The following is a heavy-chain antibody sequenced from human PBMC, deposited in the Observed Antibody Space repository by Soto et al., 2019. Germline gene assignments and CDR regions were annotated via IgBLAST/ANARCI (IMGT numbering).Heavy chain of an antibody. D-gene: IGHD2-2*01. CDR1: GGTFSSYA. Sequence: QVQLVQSGAEVKKPGSSVKVSCKASGGTFSSYAISWVRQAPGQGLEWMGGIIPISGTANYAQKFQGRVTSTADESTSTAYMELSRLRTEDAAVYYWARSQGSSTSLEIYYYYYYGMDVWGQGTTVTVSS. CDR2: IIPISGTA. CDR3: ARSQGSSTSLEIYYYYYYGMDV. V-gene: IGHV1-69*01. J-gene: IGHJ6*02.